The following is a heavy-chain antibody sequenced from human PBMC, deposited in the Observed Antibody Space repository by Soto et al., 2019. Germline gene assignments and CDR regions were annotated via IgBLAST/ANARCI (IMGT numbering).Heavy chain of an antibody. V-gene: IGHV3-48*02. CDR3: ARDGSSGWFVGSWDY. CDR1: GFTLSRYS. Sequence: GGSLRLSCVASGFTLSRYSMNWVRQAPGKGLEWVSYISSSSTIYYADSVKGRFTISRDNAKNSLYLQMNSLRDEDTAVYYCARDGSSGWFVGSWDYWGQGTLVTVSS. D-gene: IGHD6-19*01. CDR2: ISSSSTI. J-gene: IGHJ4*02.